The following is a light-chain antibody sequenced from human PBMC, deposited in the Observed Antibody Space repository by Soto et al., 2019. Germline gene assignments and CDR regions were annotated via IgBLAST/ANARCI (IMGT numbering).Light chain of an antibody. CDR2: EVS. J-gene: IGLJ1*01. CDR1: SSDVGGYNY. Sequence: QSALTQPASVSGSPGQSITISCTGTSSDVGGYNYVSWSQQHPGKAPNLMIYEVSNRPSGVSNRFSGSKSGNTASLTISGLQAEDEADYYCSSYTTTNTYVFGTGTKVTVL. V-gene: IGLV2-14*01. CDR3: SSYTTTNTYV.